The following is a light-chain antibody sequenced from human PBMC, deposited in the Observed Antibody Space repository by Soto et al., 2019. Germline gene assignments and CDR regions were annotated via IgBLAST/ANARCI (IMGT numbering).Light chain of an antibody. V-gene: IGKV1-9*01. J-gene: IGKJ5*01. CDR3: QLLNDSPPVT. CDR2: AAY. Sequence: DSHVTHTPAFLSPSVGPTVNITCRASQDIDKYLAWYQHAPGKAPKFLIYAAYTLQSGVPKRFRGSGSGAEFSLTISGLQPEDFANYYCQLLNDSPPVTFGQGTRLEIK. CDR1: QDIDKY.